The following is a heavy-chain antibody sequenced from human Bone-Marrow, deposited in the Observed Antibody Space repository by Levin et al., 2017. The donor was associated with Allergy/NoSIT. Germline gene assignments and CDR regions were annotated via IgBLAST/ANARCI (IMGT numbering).Heavy chain of an antibody. CDR2: IYPGDSET. D-gene: IGHD4-17*01. CDR1: GYHFTDYW. V-gene: IGHV5-51*01. CDR3: ARQSVELPPYDGEWVEEHYFDH. Sequence: ASVKVSCQGSGYHFTDYWIGWVRQLPGKGLEWMGNIYPGDSETRSSPSFQGQVTFSVDKSMNTAYLQWDSLRASDTAMYYCARQSVELPPYDGEWVEEHYFDHWGQGTLVTVSS. J-gene: IGHJ4*02.